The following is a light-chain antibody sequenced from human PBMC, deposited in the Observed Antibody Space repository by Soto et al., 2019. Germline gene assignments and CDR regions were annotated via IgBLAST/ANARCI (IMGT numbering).Light chain of an antibody. CDR3: QQRSNLAT. V-gene: IGKV3-11*01. J-gene: IGKJ3*01. Sequence: EIVLTQSPATLYMSRGGRATLCSRASQSVSRNLAWYQQKPGQAPRLLIYDASNRATGIPARFSGSGSVTDFTLNISSLEPEDFAVYYCQQRSNLATFGPGTKVD. CDR2: DAS. CDR1: QSVSRN.